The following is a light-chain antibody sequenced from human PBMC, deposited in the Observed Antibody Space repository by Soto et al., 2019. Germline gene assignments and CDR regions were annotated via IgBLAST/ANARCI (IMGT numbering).Light chain of an antibody. J-gene: IGLJ2*01. CDR1: SSDVGGYNY. CDR3: SSYAGSNNLV. V-gene: IGLV2-8*01. CDR2: EVS. Sequence: QSALTQPPSASGSPGQSVTISCTGTSSDVGGYNYVSWYQQHPGKAPQLMIYEVSKPPSGVHDRFSGSKSGNTASLTVSGHQAEDDADYYCSSYAGSNNLVFGGGTKLTVL.